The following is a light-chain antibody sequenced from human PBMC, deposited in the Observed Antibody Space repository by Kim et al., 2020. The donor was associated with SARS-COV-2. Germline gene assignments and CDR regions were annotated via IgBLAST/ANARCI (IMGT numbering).Light chain of an antibody. V-gene: IGLV10-54*01. CDR1: SNNVGYQG. Sequence: QTATLTCTGNSNNVGYQGAAWLQQHQGHPPQLLSYRNNNRPSGISERLSASRSGNTASLTITGLQPEDEADYYCLAWDSSLSAWVFGGGTQLTVL. J-gene: IGLJ3*02. CDR2: RNN. CDR3: LAWDSSLSAWV.